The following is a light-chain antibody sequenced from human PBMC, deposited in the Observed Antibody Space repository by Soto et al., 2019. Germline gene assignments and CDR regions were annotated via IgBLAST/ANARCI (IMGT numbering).Light chain of an antibody. V-gene: IGKV1-12*01. Sequence: DIQMTQSPPSVSASVGDRVTITCRASRGISSWLAWYQQKPGKAPKLLIYAASSLQSGVPSRFTGSGSGTDFTLTINTLQPEDFATYYCKQTNSFPLTFGGGTKVEI. CDR2: AAS. CDR1: RGISSW. CDR3: KQTNSFPLT. J-gene: IGKJ4*01.